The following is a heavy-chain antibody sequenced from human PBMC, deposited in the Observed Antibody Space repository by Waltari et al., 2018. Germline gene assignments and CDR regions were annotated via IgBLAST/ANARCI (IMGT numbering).Heavy chain of an antibody. CDR1: GFPVRSNS. V-gene: IGHV3-53*04. Sequence: EVQLVESGGGLVQPGGSLRLACAVAGFPVRSNSMRWVTQAPGKGLEWVSIIYSGGSTYYADSVKGRFTSSRHSSKNTLYLQMNSLTVEDTAVYYCARQMTTASTWQTDWGQGTLITVSS. J-gene: IGHJ4*02. D-gene: IGHD4-17*01. CDR3: ARQMTTASTWQTD. CDR2: IYSGGST.